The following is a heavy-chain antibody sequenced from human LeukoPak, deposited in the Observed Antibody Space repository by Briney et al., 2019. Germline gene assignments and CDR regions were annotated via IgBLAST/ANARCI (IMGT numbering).Heavy chain of an antibody. V-gene: IGHV4-39*01. J-gene: IGHJ4*02. CDR3: GRRITISGVITSHFDF. D-gene: IGHD3-3*01. CDR1: GGSISSTNYY. Sequence: PSETLSLTCTVSGGSISSTNYYWGWIRQPPGKGLEWIGSIHYSGNTYFNPSLKSRVTISVDTSKNQFSLKLSSVTCTDTGIYYLGRRITISGVITSHFDFWGQGTLVTVSS. CDR2: IHYSGNT.